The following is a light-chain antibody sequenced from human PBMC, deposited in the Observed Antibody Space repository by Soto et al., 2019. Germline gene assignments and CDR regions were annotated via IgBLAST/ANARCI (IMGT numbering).Light chain of an antibody. V-gene: IGKV1-5*01. CDR2: DAS. CDR1: QSISSW. CDR3: QYYGTTVT. J-gene: IGKJ4*01. Sequence: DIQMTQSPSTLSASVGDRVTITCRASQSISSWLAWYQQKPGKAPKLLIYDASSLESGVPSRFSGSGSGTEFTLTITRLEPEDFAVYYCQYYGTTVTFGGGTKVDNK.